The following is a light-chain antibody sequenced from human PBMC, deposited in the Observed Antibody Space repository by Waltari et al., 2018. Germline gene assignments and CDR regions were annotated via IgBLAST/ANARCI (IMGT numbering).Light chain of an antibody. CDR3: QNYNKWPQYT. V-gene: IGKV3D-15*01. J-gene: IGKJ2*01. CDR2: GAA. CDR1: QSVGDN. Sequence: DTVLTQTPATLPVSPGGTALLSCRASQSVGDNLAWYQQKDGQAPRLLIYGAAIRATAIPARFTGSGSGTDFTLTISSLNSEDVAVYFCQNYNKWPQYTFAQGTKVEIK.